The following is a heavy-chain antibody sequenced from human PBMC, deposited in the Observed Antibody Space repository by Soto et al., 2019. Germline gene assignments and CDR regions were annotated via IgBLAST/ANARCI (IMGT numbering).Heavy chain of an antibody. CDR2: INAANGNT. V-gene: IGHV1-3*01. CDR1: GYSFTEYS. D-gene: IGHD6-19*01. J-gene: IGHJ4*02. CDR3: ARDYTSGWRDFQY. Sequence: ASVKVSCKASGYSFTEYSMQWACLAPGQRLEWMGWINAANGNTEYSHKFHGRVTITTDTSASTGYMELSSLRSEDTAVYYCARDYTSGWRDFQYWGQGTVDTVSS.